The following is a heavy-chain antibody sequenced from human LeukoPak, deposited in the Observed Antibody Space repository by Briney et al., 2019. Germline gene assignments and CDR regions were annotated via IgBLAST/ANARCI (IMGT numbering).Heavy chain of an antibody. J-gene: IGHJ4*02. CDR3: ATQLGYCSGGSCYSRVRPGTPFDY. Sequence: PSETLSLTCTVSGGSISSSSYYWGWTRQPPGKGLEWIGCIYYSGSTYYNPSLKSRVTISVDTSKNQFSLKLSSVTAADTAVYYCATQLGYCSGGSCYSRVRPGTPFDYWGQGTLVTVSS. CDR1: GGSISSSSYY. V-gene: IGHV4-39*07. D-gene: IGHD2-15*01. CDR2: IYYSGST.